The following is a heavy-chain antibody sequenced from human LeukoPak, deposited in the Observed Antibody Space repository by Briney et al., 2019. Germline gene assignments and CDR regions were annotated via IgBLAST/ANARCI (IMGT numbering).Heavy chain of an antibody. CDR2: ISGSGGST. J-gene: IGHJ3*02. CDR1: GFTFSSYA. CDR3: AKVGRSGYSRDAFDI. V-gene: IGHV3-23*01. D-gene: IGHD3-22*01. Sequence: GGSLRLSCAASGFTFSSYAMSWVRQAPGKGLEWVSGISGSGGSTYCADSVKGRFTISRDNSKNTLYLQMNSLRAEDTAVYYCAKVGRSGYSRDAFDIWGQGTMVTVSS.